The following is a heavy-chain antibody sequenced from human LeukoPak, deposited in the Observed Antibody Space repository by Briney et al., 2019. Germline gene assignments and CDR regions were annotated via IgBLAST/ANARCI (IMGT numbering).Heavy chain of an antibody. CDR2: INWNGGST. CDR3: ARVFSSSWYKCVDY. CDR1: GFTFDDYG. J-gene: IGHJ4*02. D-gene: IGHD6-13*01. Sequence: GGSLRLSCAASGFTFDDYGMSWVRQAPGKGLEWVSGINWNGGSTGYADSVKGRFTISRDNAKNSLYLQMNSLRAEDTALYYCARVFSSSWYKCVDYWGQGALVTVSP. V-gene: IGHV3-20*04.